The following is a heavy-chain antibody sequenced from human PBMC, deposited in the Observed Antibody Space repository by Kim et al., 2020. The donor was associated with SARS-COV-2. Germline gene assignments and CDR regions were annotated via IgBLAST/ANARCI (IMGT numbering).Heavy chain of an antibody. J-gene: IGHJ4*02. Sequence: LTSRVTISEDTSKNQFSLKLSSVTAAGTAVYYCARIPPYDFWSGYSLFFDYWGQGTLVTVSS. CDR3: ARIPPYDFWSGYSLFFDY. D-gene: IGHD3-3*01. V-gene: IGHV4-34*01.